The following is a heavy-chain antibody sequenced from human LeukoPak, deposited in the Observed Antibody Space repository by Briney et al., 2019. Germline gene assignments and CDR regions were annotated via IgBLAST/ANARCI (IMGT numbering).Heavy chain of an antibody. D-gene: IGHD3-9*01. CDR2: ISSSSSYT. Sequence: PGGSLRLSCAASGFTFSDYYMSWIRQAPGKGLEWVSYISSSSSYTNDADSVKGRFTISRDNAKNSLYPQMNSLRAEDTAVYYCARVFRYDILTGDHYYYGMDVWGQGTTVTVSS. J-gene: IGHJ6*02. V-gene: IGHV3-11*05. CDR3: ARVFRYDILTGDHYYYGMDV. CDR1: GFTFSDYY.